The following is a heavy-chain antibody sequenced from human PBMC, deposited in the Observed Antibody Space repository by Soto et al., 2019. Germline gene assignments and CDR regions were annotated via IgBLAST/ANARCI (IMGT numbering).Heavy chain of an antibody. J-gene: IGHJ4*02. CDR2: INPASGST. Sequence: QVQLVQSGAEVKKPGASVKVSCRTSGYTFTHYYIHWVRQAPGQGLEWLAIINPASGSTNYAQDFQGRVTLTMDTSTTTVYMELSGLRAEDTAIFYCARDLAAGDHWGQGTLVTLSS. CDR1: GYTFTHYY. D-gene: IGHD6-13*01. CDR3: ARDLAAGDH. V-gene: IGHV1-46*01.